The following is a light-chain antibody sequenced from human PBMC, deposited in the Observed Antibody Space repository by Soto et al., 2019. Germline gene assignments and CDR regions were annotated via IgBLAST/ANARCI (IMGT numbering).Light chain of an antibody. CDR2: DAS. CDR1: QSVTSS. V-gene: IGKV3-11*01. J-gene: IGKJ4*01. Sequence: EIVFTQSPATLSFSPGERATLSCRASQSVTSSLVWYQQKPGQSPRLLMYDASNRATDIPARFSGSGSGTDFTLTISSLETEDSAVYYCQQRSTWPRTFGGGTKVDIK. CDR3: QQRSTWPRT.